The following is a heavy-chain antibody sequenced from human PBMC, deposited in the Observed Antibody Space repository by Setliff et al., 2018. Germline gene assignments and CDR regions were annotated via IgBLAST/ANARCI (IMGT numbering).Heavy chain of an antibody. J-gene: IGHJ6*03. CDR1: GGSISSSY. CDR2: FYHSGSM. D-gene: IGHD3-22*01. V-gene: IGHV4-59*08. Sequence: PSETLSLTCTVSGGSISSSYWSWVRQPPGKGLEWVGYFYHSGSMNYNPSLKGRVTMSVDTSNNQLSLKLTSVTAADTAVYYCARSRGYKHDSSGYYYDHYYYYYMDVGGKGTPVTVSS. CDR3: ARSRGYKHDSSGYYYDHYYYYYMDV.